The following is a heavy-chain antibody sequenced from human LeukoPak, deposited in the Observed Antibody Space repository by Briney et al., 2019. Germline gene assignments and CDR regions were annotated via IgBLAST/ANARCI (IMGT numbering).Heavy chain of an antibody. CDR1: GYTFTSYS. V-gene: IGHV1-46*01. D-gene: IGHD5-24*01. CDR3: ARGVSGYNHFDY. CDR2: IDPSGGST. Sequence: EASVKVSCKASGYTFTSYSMHWVRQAPGQGLEGMGIIDPSGGSTSYAQKFQGRVTMTRDTSTSTVYMELSSLRSEDTAVYYCARGVSGYNHFDYWGQGTLVTVSS. J-gene: IGHJ4*02.